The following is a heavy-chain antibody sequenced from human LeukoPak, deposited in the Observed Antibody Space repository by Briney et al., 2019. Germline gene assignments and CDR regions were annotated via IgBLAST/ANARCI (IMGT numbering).Heavy chain of an antibody. V-gene: IGHV4-61*05. CDR1: GGSISSSSYY. D-gene: IGHD2-2*01. Sequence: SETLSLTCTVSGGSISSSSYYWSWIRQPPGKGLEWIGYIYYSGSTNYNPSLKSRVTISVDTSKNQFSLKLSSVTAADTAVYYCARHQGVVPAAIPYYFDYWGQGTLVTVSS. CDR3: ARHQGVVPAAIPYYFDY. J-gene: IGHJ4*02. CDR2: IYYSGST.